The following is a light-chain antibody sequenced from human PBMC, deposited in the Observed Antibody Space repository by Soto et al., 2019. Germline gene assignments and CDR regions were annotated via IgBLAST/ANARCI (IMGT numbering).Light chain of an antibody. CDR3: CSFAGGDTFV. V-gene: IGLV2-11*01. CDR1: RSDVGAYNY. CDR2: DVN. Sequence: QSALTQPRSVSGSPGQSVTISCAGTRSDVGAYNYVSWFQQHPGKAPKVIIYDVNKRPSGVPDRFSGSKSGNTASLTISGLQAEDEADYYCCSFAGGDTFVFGTGTKLTVL. J-gene: IGLJ1*01.